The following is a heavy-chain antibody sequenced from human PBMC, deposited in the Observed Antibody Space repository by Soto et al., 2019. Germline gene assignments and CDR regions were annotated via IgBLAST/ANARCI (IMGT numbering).Heavy chain of an antibody. J-gene: IGHJ4*02. D-gene: IGHD2-15*01. Sequence: QVQLVQSGAEVKKPGSSVKVSCKASGRTFSSYAISWVRQAPGQGLEWMGGIIPIFGTANYAQKCQGRVTITADESTGRGYMEVGSLGSEDRAVYCCAGGRAVAASLFDYWGQGTLVTVSS. CDR1: GRTFSSYA. CDR2: IIPIFGTA. V-gene: IGHV1-69*01. CDR3: AGGRAVAASLFDY.